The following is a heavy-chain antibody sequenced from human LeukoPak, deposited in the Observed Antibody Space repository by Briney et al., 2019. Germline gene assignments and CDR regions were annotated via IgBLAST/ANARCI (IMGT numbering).Heavy chain of an antibody. CDR1: GASFSSSTYY. CDR3: ARLGWWDS. D-gene: IGHD2-15*01. CDR2: IYYSGST. Sequence: SETLSLTCTVSGASFSSSTYYWGWIRQPPGKGLEWIGSIYYSGSTYYNPSLNSRVTISVDTSKNQFSLKLSSVTAADTAVYYCARLGWWDSWGQGTLVTVSS. V-gene: IGHV4-39*01. J-gene: IGHJ4*02.